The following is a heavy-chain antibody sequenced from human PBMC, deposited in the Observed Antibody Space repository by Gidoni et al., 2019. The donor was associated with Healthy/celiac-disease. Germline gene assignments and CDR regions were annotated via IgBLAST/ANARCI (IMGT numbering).Heavy chain of an antibody. D-gene: IGHD3-22*01. CDR2: IWYDGSNK. Sequence: QVQLVESGGGVVQPGRSLRLSCAASGFPFSSYGMHWVRQAPGKGREWVAVIWYDGSNKYYADSVKGRFTISRDNSKNTLYLQMNSLRAEDTAVYYCARDSYDSSGYYFDYWGQGTLVTVSS. CDR1: GFPFSSYG. V-gene: IGHV3-33*01. J-gene: IGHJ4*02. CDR3: ARDSYDSSGYYFDY.